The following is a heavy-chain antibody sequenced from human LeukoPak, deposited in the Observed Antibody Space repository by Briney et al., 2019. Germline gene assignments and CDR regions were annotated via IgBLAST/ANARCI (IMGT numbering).Heavy chain of an antibody. CDR1: GGSINNYH. Sequence: SETLSLTCTVSGGSINNYHWTWIRQPPGKGLEWIGWIYYSGSSNYNPSLKSRVTISVDTSNNQFSLKLTSVTAADTAVYYCARIISPGATFDLWGQGTLVTVSS. D-gene: IGHD5-12*01. J-gene: IGHJ4*02. CDR3: ARIISPGATFDL. CDR2: IYYSGSS. V-gene: IGHV4-59*01.